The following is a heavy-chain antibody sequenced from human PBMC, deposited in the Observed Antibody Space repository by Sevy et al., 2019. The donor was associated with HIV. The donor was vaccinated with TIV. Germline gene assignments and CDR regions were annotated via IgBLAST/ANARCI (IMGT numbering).Heavy chain of an antibody. CDR1: GYTFSSYG. V-gene: IGHV1-18*01. CDR3: ARLELSGSGWYGNAMDV. Sequence: ASVKVSCKASGYTFSSYGISWVRQAPGQGLEWMGWISTYNGDTNYAQNLQGRVTMTTDTSTTTAYMELRSLRSDDTAVYYCARLELSGSGWYGNAMDVWGQGTTVTVSS. CDR2: ISTYNGDT. D-gene: IGHD6-19*01. J-gene: IGHJ6*02.